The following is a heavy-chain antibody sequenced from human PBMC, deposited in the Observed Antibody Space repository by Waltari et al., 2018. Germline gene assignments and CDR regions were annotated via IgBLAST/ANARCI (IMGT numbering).Heavy chain of an antibody. D-gene: IGHD4-17*01. V-gene: IGHV3-74*01. Sequence: EVQLVESGGGLVQPGGSLRLSCAASGCTFSSYWMHWVRQAPGKGRVLVSLINTDGSSTSYADSVKGRFTISRNNAKNTLYLQMNSLRAEDTAVYYCASSPRHGDYRGYMDVWGKGTTVTVSS. CDR3: ASSPRHGDYRGYMDV. CDR2: INTDGSST. J-gene: IGHJ6*03. CDR1: GCTFSSYW.